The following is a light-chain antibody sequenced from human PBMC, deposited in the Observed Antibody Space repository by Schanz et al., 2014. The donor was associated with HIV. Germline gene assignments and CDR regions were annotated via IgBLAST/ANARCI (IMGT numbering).Light chain of an antibody. J-gene: IGLJ3*02. Sequence: QSALTQPASVSGSPGQSITISCTGTSRDVGGYKHLSWYQQHPGKAPKLMIYDVSNRPSGVSNRFSGSKSGNTASLTISGLQAADEADYYCNSYRSGSPLWVFGGGTKVTVL. CDR2: DVS. CDR3: NSYRSGSPLWV. V-gene: IGLV2-14*01. CDR1: SRDVGGYKH.